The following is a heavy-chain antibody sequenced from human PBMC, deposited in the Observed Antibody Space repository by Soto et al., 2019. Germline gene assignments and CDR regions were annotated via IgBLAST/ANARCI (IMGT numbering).Heavy chain of an antibody. CDR3: ARSLDYYYGMDV. Sequence: ASVKVSCKASGGTFSSYAISWVRQAPGQGLEWMGGIIPIFGTANYAQKFQDRVTITADESTSTAYMELSSLRSEDTAVYYCARSLDYYYGMDVWGQGTTVTVSS. J-gene: IGHJ6*02. CDR1: GGTFSSYA. V-gene: IGHV1-69*13. CDR2: IIPIFGTA.